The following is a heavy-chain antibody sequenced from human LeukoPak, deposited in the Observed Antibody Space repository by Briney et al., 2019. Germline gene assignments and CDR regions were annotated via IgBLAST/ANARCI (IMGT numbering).Heavy chain of an antibody. V-gene: IGHV4-59*02. D-gene: IGHD1-14*01. CDR3: ARDPDGNNWFDP. Sequence: PSETLSLTCTVSGGFVSSYYWSWIRQPPGKGLEWIGYIYHSGSTNYNPSLKSRVTMSVDTSRNQFSLKLSSVTAADTAVYYCARDPDGNNWFDPWGQGTLVTVSS. CDR2: IYHSGST. CDR1: GGFVSSYY. J-gene: IGHJ5*02.